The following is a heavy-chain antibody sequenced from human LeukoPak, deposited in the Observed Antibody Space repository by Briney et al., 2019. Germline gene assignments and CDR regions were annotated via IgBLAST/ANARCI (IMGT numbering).Heavy chain of an antibody. Sequence: PGGTLRLSCAASGFTFSSYGMSWVRQAPGKGLEWVSAISGSGGSTYYADSVKGRFTISRDNSKNTLYLQMNSLRAEDTAVYYCAKRNYYDSSGYYHLLYFDNWGQGTLVTVSS. CDR2: ISGSGGST. CDR3: AKRNYYDSSGYYHLLYFDN. CDR1: GFTFSSYG. V-gene: IGHV3-23*01. J-gene: IGHJ4*02. D-gene: IGHD3-22*01.